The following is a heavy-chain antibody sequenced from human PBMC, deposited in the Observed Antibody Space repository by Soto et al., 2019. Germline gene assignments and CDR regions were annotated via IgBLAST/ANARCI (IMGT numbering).Heavy chain of an antibody. D-gene: IGHD3-22*01. CDR1: GDSISSGDYY. CDR3: ARVDRSSIVVFY. CDR2: IYYSGTT. J-gene: IGHJ4*02. Sequence: SETLSLTCTVSGDSISSGDYYWSWIRQHPGKGLEWIGYIYYSGTTYYNPTLKSRISISVDTSKNHFSLKLSSVTAADTAVYYCARVDRSSIVVFYWGQGTLVTVSS. V-gene: IGHV4-31*03.